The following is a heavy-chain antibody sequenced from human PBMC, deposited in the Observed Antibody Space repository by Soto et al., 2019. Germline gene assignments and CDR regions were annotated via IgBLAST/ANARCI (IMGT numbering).Heavy chain of an antibody. D-gene: IGHD6-13*01. V-gene: IGHV3-23*01. CDR1: GFTFSSYA. CDR2: ISGSGGST. CDR3: AKGQLVTYYYYYGMDV. J-gene: IGHJ6*02. Sequence: GALRLSCAASGFTFSSYAMSWVRQAPGKGLEWVSAISGSGGSTYYADSVKGRFTISRDNSKNTLYLQMNSLRAEDTAVYYCAKGQLVTYYYYYGMDVWGQGTTVTVSS.